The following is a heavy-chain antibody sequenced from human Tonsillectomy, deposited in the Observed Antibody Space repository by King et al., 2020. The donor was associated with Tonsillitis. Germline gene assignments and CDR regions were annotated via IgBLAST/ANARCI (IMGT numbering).Heavy chain of an antibody. Sequence: QLVQSGGGVVQPGRSLRLSCAASGFTFSSYGMHWVRQAPGKGLEWVAVISYDGSNKYYADSVKGRFTISRDNSKNTLYLQMNSLRAEETAVYYCAKNQREVLLWFGERYYYYGMDVWGQGTTVTVSS. CDR3: AKNQREVLLWFGERYYYYGMDV. V-gene: IGHV3-30*18. D-gene: IGHD3-10*01. CDR2: ISYDGSNK. J-gene: IGHJ6*02. CDR1: GFTFSSYG.